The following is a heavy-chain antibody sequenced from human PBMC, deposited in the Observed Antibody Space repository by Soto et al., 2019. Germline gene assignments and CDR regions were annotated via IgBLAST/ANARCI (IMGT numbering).Heavy chain of an antibody. Sequence: LQNLSLTSTLSRGSITSSYWSWIRRPPGKGLEWIAYIYDTGISGYTPSTSYNPSLQSRVTMSLATSTSQFSLQFTSVTAADTAVYSCARGEDASLYYGLNVWHQGITVTVSS. CDR2: IYDTGISGYTPST. V-gene: IGHV4-59*01. D-gene: IGHD6-6*01. CDR1: RGSITSSY. CDR3: ARGEDASLYYGLNV. J-gene: IGHJ6*02.